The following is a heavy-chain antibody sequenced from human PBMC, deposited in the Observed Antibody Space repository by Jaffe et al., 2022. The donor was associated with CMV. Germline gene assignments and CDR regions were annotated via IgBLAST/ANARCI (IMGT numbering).Heavy chain of an antibody. Sequence: EVQLVESGGGLVKPGGSLRLSCAASGFTFSNAWMSWVRQAPGKGLEWVGRIKSKTDGGTTDYAAPVKGRFTISRDDSKNTLYLQMNSLKTEDTAVYYCTTDLYDFWSGYYFDYWGQGTLVTVSS. CDR1: GFTFSNAW. CDR2: IKSKTDGGTT. J-gene: IGHJ4*02. CDR3: TTDLYDFWSGYYFDY. V-gene: IGHV3-15*01. D-gene: IGHD3-3*01.